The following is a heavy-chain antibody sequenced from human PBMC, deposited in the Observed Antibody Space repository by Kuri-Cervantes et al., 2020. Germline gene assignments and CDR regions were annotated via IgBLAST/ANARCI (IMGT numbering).Heavy chain of an antibody. J-gene: IGHJ4*02. CDR3: ATSPQYSSSWYGDY. D-gene: IGHD6-13*01. CDR1: GDTFNNYA. Sequence: SVKVSCKASGDTFNNYAINWVRQAPGQGLEWMGVIIPIFGTAKYAQKFQGRVTITADKSTSTAYMELSSLRSEDTAVYYCATSPQYSSSWYGDYWGQGTLVTVSS. CDR2: IIPIFGTA. V-gene: IGHV1-69*06.